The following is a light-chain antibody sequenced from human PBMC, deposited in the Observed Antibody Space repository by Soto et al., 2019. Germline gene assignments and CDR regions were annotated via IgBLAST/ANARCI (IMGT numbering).Light chain of an antibody. V-gene: IGKV1-39*01. CDR2: AAS. Sequence: DIQMTHSPSSVSASVGDRVTITCRASQSISSYLNWYQQKPGKAPKLLIYAASSLQSGVPSRFSGSGSGTDFTLTISSLQPEDFATYYCQQSYSTPHTFGPGTKVDN. J-gene: IGKJ3*01. CDR3: QQSYSTPHT. CDR1: QSISSY.